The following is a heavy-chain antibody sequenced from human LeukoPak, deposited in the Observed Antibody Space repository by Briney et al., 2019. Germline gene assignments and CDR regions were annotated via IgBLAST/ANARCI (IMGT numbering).Heavy chain of an antibody. V-gene: IGHV1-24*01. CDR3: ATDTFEY. J-gene: IGHJ4*02. Sequence: ASVKVSCKASGYTFINFGITWVRQAPGQGLEWMGGYNPEDGETTYAQKFQGRLTMTEDTSADTVYMELSSLRSEDTAVYYCATDTFEYWGQGTQVTVSS. CDR2: YNPEDGET. CDR1: GYTFINFG.